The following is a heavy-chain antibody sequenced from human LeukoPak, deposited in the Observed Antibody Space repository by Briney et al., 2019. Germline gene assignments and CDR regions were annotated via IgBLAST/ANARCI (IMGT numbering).Heavy chain of an antibody. CDR1: GGTFSSYA. CDR3: ASLGSSKEWRESFDY. V-gene: IGHV1-69*04. CDR2: IIPIFGIA. J-gene: IGHJ4*02. D-gene: IGHD2-2*01. Sequence: SVKVSCKASGGTFSSYAISWVRQAPGQGLEWMGRIIPIFGIANYAQKFQGRVTITADKSTSTAYMELSSLRSEDTAVYYRASLGSSKEWRESFDYWGQGTLVTVSS.